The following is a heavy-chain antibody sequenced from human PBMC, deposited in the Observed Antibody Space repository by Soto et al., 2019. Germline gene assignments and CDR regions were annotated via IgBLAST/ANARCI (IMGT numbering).Heavy chain of an antibody. CDR1: GFTFSSYA. D-gene: IGHD4-4*01. CDR3: AKVMTTVTHYYYYYGMDV. CDR2: ISGSGGST. J-gene: IGHJ6*02. V-gene: IGHV3-23*01. Sequence: GGSLRLSCAASGFTFSSYAMSWVRQAPGKGLEWVSAISGSGGSTYYADSVKGRFTISRDNSKNTLYLQINSLRAEDTAVYYCAKVMTTVTHYYYYYGMDVWGQGTTVTVSS.